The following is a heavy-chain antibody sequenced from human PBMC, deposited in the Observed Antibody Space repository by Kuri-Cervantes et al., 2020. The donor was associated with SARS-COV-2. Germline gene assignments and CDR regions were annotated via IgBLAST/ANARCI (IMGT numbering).Heavy chain of an antibody. Sequence: SETLSLTCTVSGGSISSYYWNWIRQPAGKGMEWIGRIYTSGSTNYNPSLKSRVTISVDTSKYQFSLKLSSVAAADTAVYYCARDPHIRLSDAFDIWGQGTMVTVSS. CDR2: IYTSGST. V-gene: IGHV4-4*07. J-gene: IGHJ3*02. CDR3: ARDPHIRLSDAFDI. D-gene: IGHD2-2*02. CDR1: GGSISSYY.